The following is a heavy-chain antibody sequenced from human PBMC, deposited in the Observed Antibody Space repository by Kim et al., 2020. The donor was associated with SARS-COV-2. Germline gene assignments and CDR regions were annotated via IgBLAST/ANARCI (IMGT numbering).Heavy chain of an antibody. Sequence: GGSLRLSCAASGFTFDDYAMHWVRQAPGKGLEWVSLISGDGGSTYYADSVKGRFTISRDNSKNSLYLQMNSLRTEDTALYYCAKVLPDQGRTGGYFQHWGQGTLVTVSS. V-gene: IGHV3-43*02. CDR2: ISGDGGST. D-gene: IGHD2-2*01. CDR1: GFTFDDYA. CDR3: AKVLPDQGRTGGYFQH. J-gene: IGHJ1*01.